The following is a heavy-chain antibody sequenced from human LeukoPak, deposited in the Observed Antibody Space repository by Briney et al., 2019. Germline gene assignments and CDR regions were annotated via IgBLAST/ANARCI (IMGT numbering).Heavy chain of an antibody. CDR1: GYTFTSYG. V-gene: IGHV1-18*01. CDR2: ISAYNGNT. J-gene: IGHJ6*03. CDR3: ARRKVRGVKNYYYYYMDV. D-gene: IGHD3-10*01. Sequence: ASVKVSCKASGYTFTSYGISWVRQAPGQGLEWMGWISAYNGNTNYAQKLQGRVTMTTDTSTSTAYMELRSLRSDDTAVYYCARRKVRGVKNYYYYYMDVWGKGTTVTISS.